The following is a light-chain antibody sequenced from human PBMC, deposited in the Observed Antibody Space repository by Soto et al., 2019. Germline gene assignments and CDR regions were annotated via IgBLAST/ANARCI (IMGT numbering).Light chain of an antibody. J-gene: IGLJ2*01. CDR1: SSNIGSNS. CDR2: SDG. Sequence: QAVVTQSPSTSGTPGQRVTISCSGSSSNIGSNSVFWYQQLPGAAPKVLIYSDGQRPSGVPDRFSASKSGTSASLAISGLRSEDEADYYCAAWDDSLSVVSFGGGTKLTVL. CDR3: AAWDDSLSVVS. V-gene: IGLV1-47*01.